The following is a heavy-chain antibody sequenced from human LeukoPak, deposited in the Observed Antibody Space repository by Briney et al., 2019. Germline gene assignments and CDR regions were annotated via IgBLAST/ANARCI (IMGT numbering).Heavy chain of an antibody. CDR1: GGSFSGYC. CDR2: INHSGST. D-gene: IGHD2-21*01. Sequence: SETLSLTCAVYGGSFSGYCWSWIRQPPGKGLEWIGEINHSGSTNYNPSLKSRVTISVDTSKNQFSLKLSSVTAADTAVYYCARGSMWRYWGQRTLVTVSS. V-gene: IGHV4-34*01. J-gene: IGHJ4*02. CDR3: ARGSMWRY.